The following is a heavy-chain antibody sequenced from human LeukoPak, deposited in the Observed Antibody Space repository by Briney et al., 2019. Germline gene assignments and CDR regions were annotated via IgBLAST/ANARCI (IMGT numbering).Heavy chain of an antibody. D-gene: IGHD1-14*01. CDR1: LGSTTSNF. Sequence: SETLSLTCTVSLGSTTSNFWSWVRQSPGKGLEWIGEIHRSGSPNYNPSLQSRVTISIDRSRNQIALELSSVTAADTAVYYCAREILGGFNPGAYWGQGTLVTVSS. CDR3: AREILGGFNPGAY. J-gene: IGHJ4*02. V-gene: IGHV4-4*02. CDR2: IHRSGSP.